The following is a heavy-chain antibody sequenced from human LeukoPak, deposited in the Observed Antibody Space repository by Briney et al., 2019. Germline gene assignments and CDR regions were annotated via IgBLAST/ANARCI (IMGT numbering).Heavy chain of an antibody. CDR3: ARNLTQDFGDPGPTLKTNFFDP. V-gene: IGHV4-39*01. J-gene: IGHJ5*02. Sequence: SETLSLTCTVSGGSITSDTYYWGWIRQPPGQGLEWIGSIYYSGSTYYNPSLKSQVTISVNTSKNRFSLKLSSVTAADTALYYCARNLTQDFGDPGPTLKTNFFDPWGQGTLVTVSS. CDR2: IYYSGST. D-gene: IGHD4-17*01. CDR1: GGSITSDTYY.